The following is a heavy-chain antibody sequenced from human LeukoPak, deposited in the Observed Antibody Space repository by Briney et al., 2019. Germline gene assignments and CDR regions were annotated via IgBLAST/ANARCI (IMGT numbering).Heavy chain of an antibody. Sequence: ASVKVSCKASGYTFTAYYMHWVRQAPGQGLEWMGWINPNSGGTNSSQKFQDRVTLTRDTSISTAYMELRSLRSDDTAVYYCARDLVGLANLGYWGQGTLVTVSS. J-gene: IGHJ4*02. CDR3: ARDLVGLANLGY. CDR1: GYTFTAYY. D-gene: IGHD3-10*01. CDR2: INPNSGGT. V-gene: IGHV1-2*02.